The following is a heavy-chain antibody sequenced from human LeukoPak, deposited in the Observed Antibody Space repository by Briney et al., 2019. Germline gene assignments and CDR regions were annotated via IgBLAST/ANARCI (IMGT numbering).Heavy chain of an antibody. Sequence: SQTLSLTCAVSGGSISSSGYSWSWIRQPPGKGLEWIGYIHHTGSTYYNPSLKSRVTISVDRSKNQFSLKLSSVTAADTAIYFCARTPTYCGGDCYYFDHWGQGTLVTVSS. CDR3: ARTPTYCGGDCYYFDH. J-gene: IGHJ4*02. V-gene: IGHV4-30-2*01. D-gene: IGHD2-21*02. CDR2: IHHTGST. CDR1: GGSISSSGYS.